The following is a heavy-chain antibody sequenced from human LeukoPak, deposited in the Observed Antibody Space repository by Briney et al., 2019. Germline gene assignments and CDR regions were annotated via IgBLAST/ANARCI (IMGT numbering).Heavy chain of an antibody. CDR3: AREELGYFDY. CDR1: GFTFSSYG. D-gene: IGHD6-13*01. CDR2: IWYDGSSK. J-gene: IGHJ4*03. V-gene: IGHV3-33*01. Sequence: GGSLRLSCTASGFTFSSYGMHWVRQAPGKGLEWVAVIWYDGSSKYYADSVKGRLTISTDNSKNTLYLQMNSLRAEDTAVYYCAREELGYFDYWGQGTLVTVSS.